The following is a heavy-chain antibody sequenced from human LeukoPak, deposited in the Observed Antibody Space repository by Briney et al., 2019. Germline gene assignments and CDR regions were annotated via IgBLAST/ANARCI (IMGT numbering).Heavy chain of an antibody. CDR3: ASAVYSGGAPYFDY. CDR2: INHSGST. D-gene: IGHD2-21*01. J-gene: IGHJ4*02. CDR1: GGSFSGYY. Sequence: SETLSLTCAVYGGSFSGYYWSWIRQPPGKGLEWIGEINHSGSTNYNPSLKSRVTISVDTSKNQFSLKLSSVTAADTAVYYCASAVYSGGAPYFDYWGQGTLVTVSS. V-gene: IGHV4-34*01.